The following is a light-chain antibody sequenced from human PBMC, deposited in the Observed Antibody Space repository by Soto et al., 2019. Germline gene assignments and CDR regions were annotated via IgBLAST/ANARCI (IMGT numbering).Light chain of an antibody. CDR3: QQYNNCPRT. V-gene: IGKV3-15*01. Sequence: EIVMTQSPATLSVSPGERATLSCRASQSVSSNLAWYQQKPGQAPSLLIYGASTSATGITARFSGSGSGTAFFLTIISLQSEDFSVYYCQQYNNCPRTFGQGTKVEIK. CDR2: GAS. CDR1: QSVSSN. J-gene: IGKJ1*01.